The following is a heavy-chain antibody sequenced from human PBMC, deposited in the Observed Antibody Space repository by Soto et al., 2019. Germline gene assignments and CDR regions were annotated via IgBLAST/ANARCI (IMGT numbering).Heavy chain of an antibody. V-gene: IGHV3-7*05. CDR1: GFSFSSYW. Sequence: EVQLVESGGGLVPPGGSLRVSCAASGFSFSSYWMSWVRHGPGKGLEWVADINEEGTERYYADSVKGRFTISRDNGENSVYLQMNNLRVDDTAVYSCAKSPMVRTFHYGMEVWGQGTTVTVSS. J-gene: IGHJ6*02. CDR3: AKSPMVRTFHYGMEV. CDR2: INEEGTER. D-gene: IGHD2-8*01.